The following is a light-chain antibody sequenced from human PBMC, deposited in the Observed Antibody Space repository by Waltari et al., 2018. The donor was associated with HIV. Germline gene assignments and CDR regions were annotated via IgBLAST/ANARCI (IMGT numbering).Light chain of an antibody. CDR3: QQSYSTPPT. Sequence: DIQMNQSPSSLSASVGDRVTITCRASQTISSYLNWYQQKPGKAPNLLIYTASSLQSGVPSRFRGSGSGTDFTLTISSLQPEDFATYYCQQSYSTPPTFGGGTKVEIK. V-gene: IGKV1-39*01. CDR2: TAS. J-gene: IGKJ4*01. CDR1: QTISSY.